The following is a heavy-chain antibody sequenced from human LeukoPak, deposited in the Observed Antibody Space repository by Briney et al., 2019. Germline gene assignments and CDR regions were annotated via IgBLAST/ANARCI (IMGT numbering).Heavy chain of an antibody. CDR2: MNPNSGNT. CDR1: GYTFTSCD. J-gene: IGHJ4*02. V-gene: IGHV1-8*01. D-gene: IGHD6-19*01. Sequence: ASVKVSCKASGYTFTSCDISGVRQATGQGLEWMGWMNPNSGNTGYGQSFQGRITMTRDIPIGTAYMELSNLTSEDPAIYYCTRGSSGRRDNWGQGTLVTVSA. CDR3: TRGSSGRRDN.